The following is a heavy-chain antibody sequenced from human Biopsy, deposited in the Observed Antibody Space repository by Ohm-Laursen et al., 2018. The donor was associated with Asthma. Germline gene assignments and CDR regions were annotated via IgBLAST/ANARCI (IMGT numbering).Heavy chain of an antibody. CDR2: IYHSGST. CDR3: ARGVITNWFDP. D-gene: IGHD3-16*02. V-gene: IGHV4-4*02. CDR1: GGSIISSSW. Sequence: SDTLSLTCTVSGGSIISSSWWSWVRQTPGKGLEWIGEIYHSGSTNYNPSLKSRVTISVDKSKYQFSLKLTSVTAADTAVYYCARGVITNWFDPWGQGTLVTVSS. J-gene: IGHJ5*02.